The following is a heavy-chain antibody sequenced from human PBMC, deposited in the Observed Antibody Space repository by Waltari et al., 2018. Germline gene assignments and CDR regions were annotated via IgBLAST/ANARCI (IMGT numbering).Heavy chain of an antibody. CDR3: ARSYSSSSGGFDP. V-gene: IGHV1-2*06. Sequence: QVQLVQSGAEVKKPGASVKVSCKASGYTFTGYYMHWVRQAPGQGLEWRGRINPNSGGTNYAQKFQGRGTMTRETSISTAYMELSRLRSDDTAVYYCARSYSSSSGGFDPWGQGTLVTVSS. CDR2: INPNSGGT. J-gene: IGHJ5*02. D-gene: IGHD6-6*01. CDR1: GYTFTGYY.